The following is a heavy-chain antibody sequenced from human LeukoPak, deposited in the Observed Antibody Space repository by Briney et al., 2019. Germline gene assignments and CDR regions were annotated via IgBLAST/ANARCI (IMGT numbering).Heavy chain of an antibody. V-gene: IGHV5-51*01. CDR3: ASLLRGTFDY. J-gene: IGHJ4*02. Sequence: GASLQISCKGSGSIFTSYWIGWVRQMPGKGLEWMGIIYPGDSDTRYSPSFQGQVTISADKSISTAYLQWSSLKASDTAMYYCASLLRGTFDYWGQGTLVTVSS. D-gene: IGHD3-16*01. CDR2: IYPGDSDT. CDR1: GSIFTSYW.